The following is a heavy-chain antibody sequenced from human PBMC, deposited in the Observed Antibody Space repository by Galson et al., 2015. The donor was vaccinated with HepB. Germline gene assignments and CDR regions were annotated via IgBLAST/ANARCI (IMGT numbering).Heavy chain of an antibody. D-gene: IGHD3-10*01. Sequence: SVKVSCKASGYTFTSYGISWVRQAPGQGLEWMGWISAYNGNTNYAQKLQGRVTMTTDTSTSTAYMELRSLRSDDTAVYYCARPYYYGSGSYENYYGMDVWGQGTTVTVSS. V-gene: IGHV1-18*04. CDR1: GYTFTSYG. J-gene: IGHJ6*02. CDR3: ARPYYYGSGSYENYYGMDV. CDR2: ISAYNGNT.